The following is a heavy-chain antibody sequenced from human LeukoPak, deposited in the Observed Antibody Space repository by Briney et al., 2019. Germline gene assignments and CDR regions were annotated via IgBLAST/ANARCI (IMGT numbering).Heavy chain of an antibody. V-gene: IGHV4-38-2*02. CDR3: VKDPLRYFDPDY. CDR2: IYHGGST. D-gene: IGHD3-9*01. CDR1: GYSISSGYY. J-gene: IGHJ4*02. Sequence: SETLSLTCTVSGYSISSGYYWGWIRQSPGKGLEWIGGIYHGGSTYYNPSLRSRVIVSVDTSENHFSLKMSSVTAADTAVYYCVKDPLRYFDPDYWGQGTLVTVSS.